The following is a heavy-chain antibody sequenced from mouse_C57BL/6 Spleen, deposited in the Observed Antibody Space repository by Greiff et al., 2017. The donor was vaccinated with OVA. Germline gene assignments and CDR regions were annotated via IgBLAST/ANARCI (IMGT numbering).Heavy chain of an antibody. V-gene: IGHV2-9-1*01. J-gene: IGHJ2*01. CDR1: GFSLTSYA. D-gene: IGHD2-3*01. Sequence: VQGVESGPGLVAPSQSLSITCTVSGFSLTSYAISWVRQPPGKGLEWLGVIWTGGGTNYNSALKSRLSISKDNSKSQVFLKMNSLQTDDTARYYCARRGIYDGYHIFDYWGQGTTLTVSS. CDR2: IWTGGGT. CDR3: ARRGIYDGYHIFDY.